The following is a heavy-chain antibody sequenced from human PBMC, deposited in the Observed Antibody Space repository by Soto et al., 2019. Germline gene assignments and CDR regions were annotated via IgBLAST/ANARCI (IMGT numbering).Heavy chain of an antibody. CDR3: AGEGGPWTSANLFEP. J-gene: IGHJ5*02. Sequence: SGTLSLTCTVSGGSIGSSTYYWGWHRQRPGQGLEWIGSIYYSGSTYYNPSLKSRVTISVDTSKNQFSLKLSSVTAADTAVYYCAGEGGPWTSANLFEPWGQGTQVTVSS. CDR1: GGSIGSSTYY. V-gene: IGHV4-39*01. CDR2: IYYSGST. D-gene: IGHD1-1*01.